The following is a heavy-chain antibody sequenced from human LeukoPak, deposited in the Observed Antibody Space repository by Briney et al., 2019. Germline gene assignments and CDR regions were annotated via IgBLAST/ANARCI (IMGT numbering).Heavy chain of an antibody. Sequence: GGSLRLSCAASGFTFSSYGMHWARQAPGKGLEWVAFIRYDGSNKYYADSVKGRFTVSRDNSKNTLYLEMNSLRAEDTAVYYCAKDTIFTVDPFDYWGQGTLVTVSS. CDR3: AKDTIFTVDPFDY. J-gene: IGHJ4*02. CDR1: GFTFSSYG. CDR2: IRYDGSNK. V-gene: IGHV3-30*02. D-gene: IGHD3-3*01.